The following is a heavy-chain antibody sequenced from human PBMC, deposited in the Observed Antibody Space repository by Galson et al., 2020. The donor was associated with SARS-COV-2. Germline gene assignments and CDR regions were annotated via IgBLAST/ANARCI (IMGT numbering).Heavy chain of an antibody. V-gene: IGHV5-51*01. CDR1: GYSFPSYW. D-gene: IGHD3-22*01. CDR2: IYPGDSDT. CDR3: ARHTDLYDSSGYSLGWFDP. Sequence: GESLKISCKGSGYSFPSYWIGWVRQMPGKGLEWMGIIYPGDSDTIYSPSFQGQVTISADKSISTAYLQWSSLKASDTAMYYCARHTDLYDSSGYSLGWFDPWGQGTLVTVSS. J-gene: IGHJ5*02.